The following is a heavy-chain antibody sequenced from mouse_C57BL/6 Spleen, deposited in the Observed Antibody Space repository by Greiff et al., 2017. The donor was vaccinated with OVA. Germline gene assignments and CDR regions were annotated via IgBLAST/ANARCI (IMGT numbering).Heavy chain of an antibody. V-gene: IGHV1-15*01. Sequence: QVQLQQSGAELVRPGASVTLSCKASGYTFTDYEMHWVKQTPVHGLEWIGAIDPEPGGTAYNQKFKGKAILTADKSSSTAYMELRSLTSEDAAVYYCTREGIYSNYEDWGQGTTLTVSS. CDR1: GYTFTDYE. CDR2: IDPEPGGT. J-gene: IGHJ2*01. CDR3: TREGIYSNYED. D-gene: IGHD2-5*01.